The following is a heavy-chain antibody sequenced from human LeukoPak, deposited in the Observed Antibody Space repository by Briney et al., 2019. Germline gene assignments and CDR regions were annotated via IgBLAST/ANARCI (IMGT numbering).Heavy chain of an antibody. J-gene: IGHJ4*02. CDR1: GGSFSSSSYY. CDR3: ARHSYYDSSGYYPKYYFDY. Sequence: SETLSLTCAVYGGSFSSSSYYWGWIRQPPGKGLEWIGSIYYSGSTYYNPSLKSRVTISVDTSKNQFSLKLSSVTAADTAVYYCARHSYYDSSGYYPKYYFDYWGQGTLVTVSS. V-gene: IGHV4-39*01. D-gene: IGHD3-22*01. CDR2: IYYSGST.